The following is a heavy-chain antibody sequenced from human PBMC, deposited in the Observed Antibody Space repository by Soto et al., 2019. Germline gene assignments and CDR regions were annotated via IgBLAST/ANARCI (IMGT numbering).Heavy chain of an antibody. Sequence: PSETLSLTCTVSGGSISSSYYYWVWLRQPPGKGLEWIGSIYYSGSTYYNPSLKSRVTISVDTSKNQFSLKLSSVTAADTAVYYCTSKFGQLLADAFDIWGQGTMVTVSS. V-gene: IGHV4-39*07. CDR1: GGSISSSYYY. J-gene: IGHJ3*02. CDR2: IYYSGST. CDR3: TSKFGQLLADAFDI. D-gene: IGHD3-10*01.